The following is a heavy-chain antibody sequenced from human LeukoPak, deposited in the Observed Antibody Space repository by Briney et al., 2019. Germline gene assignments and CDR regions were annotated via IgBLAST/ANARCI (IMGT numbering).Heavy chain of an antibody. CDR1: GYTFTSYG. CDR2: ISAYNGNT. V-gene: IGHV1-18*04. J-gene: IGHJ4*02. D-gene: IGHD3-9*01. CDR3: ARMYYDILTGYYYFDY. Sequence: ASVKVSCKASGYTFTSYGISRVRQAPGQGLEWMGWISAYNGNTNYAQKLQGRVTMTTDTSTSTAYMELRSLRSDDTAVYYCARMYYDILTGYYYFDYWGQGTLVTVSS.